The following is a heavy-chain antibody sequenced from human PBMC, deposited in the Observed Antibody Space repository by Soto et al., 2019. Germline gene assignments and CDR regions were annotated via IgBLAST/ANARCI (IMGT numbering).Heavy chain of an antibody. CDR1: GGSVSSGSYY. J-gene: IGHJ6*02. Sequence: PSETLSLTCTVSGGSVSSGSYYWSWIRQPPGKGLEWIGYIYYSGSTNYNPSLKSRVTISVDTSKNQFSLKLSSVTAADTAVYYCARDDPEYGDTKVGYYGMDVWGQGTTVTVSS. V-gene: IGHV4-61*01. D-gene: IGHD4-17*01. CDR2: IYYSGST. CDR3: ARDDPEYGDTKVGYYGMDV.